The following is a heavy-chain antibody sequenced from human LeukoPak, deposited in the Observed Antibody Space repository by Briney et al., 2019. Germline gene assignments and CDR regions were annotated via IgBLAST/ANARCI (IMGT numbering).Heavy chain of an antibody. CDR1: GFTFSSYA. J-gene: IGHJ4*02. V-gene: IGHV3-23*01. Sequence: GGSLRLSCAASGFTFSSYAMSWVRQAPGKGLEWVSAISGSGGSTYYADSVKGRFTISRDNSKNTLYLQMNSLKTEDTAVYYCTTYGSGRNLPYYWGQGTLVTVSS. CDR2: ISGSGGST. CDR3: TTYGSGRNLPYY. D-gene: IGHD3-10*01.